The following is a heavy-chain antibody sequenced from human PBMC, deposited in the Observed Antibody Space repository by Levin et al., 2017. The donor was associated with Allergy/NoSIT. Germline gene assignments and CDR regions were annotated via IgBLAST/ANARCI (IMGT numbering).Heavy chain of an antibody. CDR1: GFTFDDYA. CDR2: ISWNSGNI. J-gene: IGHJ3*02. V-gene: IGHV3-9*01. D-gene: IGHD3-22*01. Sequence: GGSLRLSCAASGFTFDDYAMHWVRQAPGKGLEWVSGISWNSGNIGYADSVKGRFTISRDSAKSSLYLQMNSLRAEDTALYYCAKGADSSGSANVFDIWGQGTMVTVSS. CDR3: AKGADSSGSANVFDI.